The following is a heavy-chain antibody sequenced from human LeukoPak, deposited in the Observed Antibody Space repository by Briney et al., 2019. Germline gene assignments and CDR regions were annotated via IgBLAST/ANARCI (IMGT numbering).Heavy chain of an antibody. CDR2: ISSSSSTI. CDR1: GFTFSNYN. Sequence: GGSLRLSCAASGFTFSNYNMNWVRQAPGKGLQWVSYISSSSSTIYYADSVKGRFTISRDNSKNTLYLQMNSLRAEDTAVYYCAKGWPHFDYWGQGTLVTVSS. V-gene: IGHV3-48*01. D-gene: IGHD6-19*01. CDR3: AKGWPHFDY. J-gene: IGHJ4*02.